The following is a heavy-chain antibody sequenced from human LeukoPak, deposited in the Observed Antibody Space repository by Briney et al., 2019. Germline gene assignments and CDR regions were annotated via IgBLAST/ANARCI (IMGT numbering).Heavy chain of an antibody. V-gene: IGHV3-9*01. Sequence: AGGSLRLSCAASAFIFDDYAMHWVRQAPGKGLEWVAGINWNSVSAVYADSLKGRLTISRDNAKNSLFLQMNSLKTEDTAFYYCAKGARSSSGYTTDWGQGILVTVSS. CDR3: AKGARSSSGYTTD. CDR2: INWNSVSA. D-gene: IGHD3-22*01. J-gene: IGHJ4*02. CDR1: AFIFDDYA.